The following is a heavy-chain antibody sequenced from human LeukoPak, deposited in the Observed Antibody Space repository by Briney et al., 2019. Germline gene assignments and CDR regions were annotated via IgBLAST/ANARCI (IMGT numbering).Heavy chain of an antibody. V-gene: IGHV1-46*01. CDR2: IDPSGGST. CDR3: AREGATHAFDI. J-gene: IGHJ3*02. D-gene: IGHD1-26*01. CDR1: GYTFTGSY. Sequence: ASVKVSCKASGYTFTGSYMHWVRQAPGQGLEWMGIIDPSGGSTSYAQKFQGRVTMTRDTSTSTVYMELSSLRSEDTAVFYCAREGATHAFDIWGQGTMVTVSS.